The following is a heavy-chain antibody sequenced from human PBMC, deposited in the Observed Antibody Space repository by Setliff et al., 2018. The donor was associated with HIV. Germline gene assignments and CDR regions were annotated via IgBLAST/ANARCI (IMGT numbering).Heavy chain of an antibody. CDR3: ARVGPYYYDSSGYWGHFDY. CDR1: GGSISSHY. V-gene: IGHV4-39*01. Sequence: LSLTCIVSGGSISSHYWGWIRQPPGKGLEWIGSIYYSGSTYYNPSLKSRVTISVDTSKNQFSLKLSSVTAADTAVYYCARVGPYYYDSSGYWGHFDYWGQGTLVTVS. J-gene: IGHJ4*02. D-gene: IGHD3-22*01. CDR2: IYYSGST.